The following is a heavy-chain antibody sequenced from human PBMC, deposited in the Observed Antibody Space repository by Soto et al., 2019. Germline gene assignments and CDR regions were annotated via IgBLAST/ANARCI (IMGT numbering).Heavy chain of an antibody. D-gene: IGHD2-2*01. CDR1: GFTFSSYA. J-gene: IGHJ5*02. CDR3: AKDHTHRYCSSTSCWFDP. V-gene: IGHV3-23*01. CDR2: ISGSGGST. Sequence: GGSLRLSCAASGFTFSSYAMSWVRQAPGKGLEWVSAISGSGGSTYYADSVKGRFTISRDNSKNTRYLQMNSLRAEDTAVYYCAKDHTHRYCSSTSCWFDPWGQGTLVTVSS.